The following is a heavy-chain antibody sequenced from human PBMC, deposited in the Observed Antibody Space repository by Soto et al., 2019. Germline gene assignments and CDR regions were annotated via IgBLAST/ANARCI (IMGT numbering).Heavy chain of an antibody. V-gene: IGHV4-39*01. J-gene: IGHJ4*02. CDR1: GGSISSSSYY. D-gene: IGHD5-12*01. Sequence: QLQLQESGPGLVKPSETLSLTCTVSGGSISSSSYYWGWIRQPPGKGLEWIGSIYYSGSTYYNPSLKSRVNISIDTSKNQSSLKLSSVTAADTAVYYCARQGWGVDIVATALDYWGQGTLVTVSS. CDR2: IYYSGST. CDR3: ARQGWGVDIVATALDY.